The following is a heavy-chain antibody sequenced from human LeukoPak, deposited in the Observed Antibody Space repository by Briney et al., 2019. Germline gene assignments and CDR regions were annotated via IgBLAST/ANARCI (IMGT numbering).Heavy chain of an antibody. V-gene: IGHV3-66*02. CDR2: IYSAGDT. CDR1: GFTVSTSF. CDR3: AKIDRDGYNF. D-gene: IGHD5-24*01. Sequence: GGSLRLSCSPSAPSGFTVSTSFISWVRQAPGKGLEWVSIIYSAGDTYYADSVKGRFTISRDNSKNTLYLQMNSLRAEDTAVYYCAKIDRDGYNFWGQGTLVTVSS. J-gene: IGHJ4*02.